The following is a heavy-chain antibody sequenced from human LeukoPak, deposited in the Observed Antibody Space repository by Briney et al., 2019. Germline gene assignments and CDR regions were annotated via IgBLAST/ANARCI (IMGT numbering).Heavy chain of an antibody. Sequence: GGSLRLSCAASGFTFSSYAMSWVRQAPGKGLEWVSAISGSGGSTYYADSVKGQFTISRDNSKNTLYLQMNSLRAEDTAVYYCAKARVGATLFDYWGQGTLVTVSS. CDR2: ISGSGGST. CDR1: GFTFSSYA. CDR3: AKARVGATLFDY. D-gene: IGHD1-26*01. V-gene: IGHV3-23*01. J-gene: IGHJ4*02.